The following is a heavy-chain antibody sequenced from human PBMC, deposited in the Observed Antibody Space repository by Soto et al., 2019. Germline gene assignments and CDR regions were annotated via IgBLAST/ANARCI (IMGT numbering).Heavy chain of an antibody. CDR2: IYWDDDK. V-gene: IGHV2-5*02. Sequence: QIILKESGPTLVKPTQTLTLTCTFSGFSLSTTGVGVNWIRQPPGKALEWLALIYWDDDKRYSPSLKNRLTITKDTPKNQVVLTMTNMDPVDTATYYCAHSPRPTVTTSAEYFQHWGQGTLVTVSS. D-gene: IGHD4-17*01. J-gene: IGHJ1*01. CDR3: AHSPRPTVTTSAEYFQH. CDR1: GFSLSTTGVG.